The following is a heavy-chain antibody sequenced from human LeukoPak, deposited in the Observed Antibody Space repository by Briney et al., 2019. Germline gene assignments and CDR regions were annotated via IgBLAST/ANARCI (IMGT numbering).Heavy chain of an antibody. CDR1: GYTFTAYY. J-gene: IGHJ6*02. Sequence: GASVKVSCKASGYTFTAYYIHWVRQASGQGLEWMGWINPNSDGTNSAQKFQGRVTMTRDTSTTTAYMELRRLRSDDTAVYYCARGGGSYSGFDYYYYGMDVWGQGTTVTVSS. CDR2: INPNSDGT. D-gene: IGHD5-12*01. V-gene: IGHV1-2*02. CDR3: ARGGGSYSGFDYYYYGMDV.